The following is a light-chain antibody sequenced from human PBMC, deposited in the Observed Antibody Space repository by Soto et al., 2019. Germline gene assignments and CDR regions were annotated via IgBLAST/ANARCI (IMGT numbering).Light chain of an antibody. CDR3: QQYNTYSWT. J-gene: IGKJ1*01. V-gene: IGKV1-5*01. CDR1: QSISSW. Sequence: DIQMTQSPSTLSASVGDRVTITCRASQSISSWLAWYQQKPGQAPKLLIYDASTLDLIDDASRLEGGVPSRLSGSGSGTEFTLTISSLQPNDFATYYCQQYNTYSWTFGQGTKVDIK. CDR2: DAS.